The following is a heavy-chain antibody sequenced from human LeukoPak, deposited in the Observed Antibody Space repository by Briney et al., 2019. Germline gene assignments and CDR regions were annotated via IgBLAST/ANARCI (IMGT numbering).Heavy chain of an antibody. CDR3: ARVLSGWYGNWFDP. Sequence: SQTVSLTCTVSGGSISSGDYYWSWIRQPPGKGLEWIGYIYYSGSTYYNPSLKSRVTISVDTSKNQFSLKLSSVTAADTAVYYCARVLSGWYGNWFDPWGQGTLVTVSS. D-gene: IGHD6-19*01. CDR1: GGSISSGDYY. V-gene: IGHV4-30-4*08. J-gene: IGHJ5*02. CDR2: IYYSGST.